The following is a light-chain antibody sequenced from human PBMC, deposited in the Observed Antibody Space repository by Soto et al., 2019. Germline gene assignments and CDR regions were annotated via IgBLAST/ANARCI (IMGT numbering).Light chain of an antibody. CDR2: EVT. Sequence: QSVLTQPPSAYGAPGQSVTISCAGSSSDIGASNSVSWYQQHPGKAPKLLISEVTKRPSGVPDRFSGSKSGNTASLTVSGLQADDEADYYCGSKAGSNKHVVFGGGTKLTVL. CDR1: SSDIGASNS. V-gene: IGLV2-8*01. CDR3: GSKAGSNKHVV. J-gene: IGLJ2*01.